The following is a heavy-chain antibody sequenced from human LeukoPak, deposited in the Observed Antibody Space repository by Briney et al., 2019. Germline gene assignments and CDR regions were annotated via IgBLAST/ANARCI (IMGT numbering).Heavy chain of an antibody. V-gene: IGHV4-4*07. CDR3: ARPVFKFGELSNWFAP. Sequence: SETLSLTCTVSGGSLSNYYWNWIRQPAGKGLEWIGRIYTSGTTNYNPSLRSRVTMSVDTSKNQFSLKVSSVTAADTAVYYCARPVFKFGELSNWFAPWGQGTLVTVSS. CDR2: IYTSGTT. D-gene: IGHD3-10*01. CDR1: GGSLSNYY. J-gene: IGHJ5*02.